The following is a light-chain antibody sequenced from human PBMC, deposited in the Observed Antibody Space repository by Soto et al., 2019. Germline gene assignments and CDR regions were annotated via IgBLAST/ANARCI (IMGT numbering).Light chain of an antibody. V-gene: IGKV1-9*01. CDR1: QAVPNN. J-gene: IGKJ4*01. CDR2: EES. CDR3: QQVKSYPRT. Sequence: DIQMTHSPSTLSASVGDRFTITCRPSQAVPNNMAWYQQKPGKPPKLLIYEESTLHSGVPSRFSGRKSGTQFTLTIDSLQPEDFATYYCQQVKSYPRTFGGGTKVDIK.